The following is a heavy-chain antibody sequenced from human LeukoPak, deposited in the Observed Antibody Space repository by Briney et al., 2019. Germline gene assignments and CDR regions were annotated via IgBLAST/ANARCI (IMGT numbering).Heavy chain of an antibody. D-gene: IGHD4-17*01. CDR2: IYYSGST. CDR3: ARGQGDYGDYGSDY. CDR1: GGSISSYY. Sequence: SETLSLTCTVSGGSISSYYWSWIRQPPGKGLEWIGYIYYSGSTNYNPPLKSRVTISVDTSKNQFSLKLSSVTAADTAVYYCARGQGDYGDYGSDYWGQGTLVTVSS. V-gene: IGHV4-59*12. J-gene: IGHJ4*02.